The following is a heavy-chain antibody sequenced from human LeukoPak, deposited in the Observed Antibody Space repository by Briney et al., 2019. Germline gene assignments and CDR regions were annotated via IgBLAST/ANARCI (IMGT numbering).Heavy chain of an antibody. J-gene: IGHJ4*02. V-gene: IGHV3-30*02. D-gene: IGHD3-22*01. CDR2: IWYDGSNK. Sequence: GGSLRLSCAASGFTFSNYAMHWVRQAPGKGLEWVAVIWYDGSNKYYADSVKGRFTISRDNSKNTLYLQMNSLRAEDTAVYYCAKDRRRYYYDSSGPADYFDYWGQGTLVTVSS. CDR3: AKDRRRYYYDSSGPADYFDY. CDR1: GFTFSNYA.